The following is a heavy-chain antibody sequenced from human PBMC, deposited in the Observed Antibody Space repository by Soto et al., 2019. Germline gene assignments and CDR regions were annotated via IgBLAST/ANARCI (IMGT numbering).Heavy chain of an antibody. D-gene: IGHD5-18*01. CDR3: ARGIQEYYYYGMDV. CDR2: ISAYNGNT. V-gene: IGHV1-18*04. CDR1: GYTFTSYG. Sequence: ASLQVSCKASGYTFTSYGISWVRQALGQGLEWMGWISAYNGNTNYAQKLQGRVTMTTDTSTSTAYMELRSLRSDDTAVYYCARGIQEYYYYGMDVWGQGTTVTVSS. J-gene: IGHJ6*02.